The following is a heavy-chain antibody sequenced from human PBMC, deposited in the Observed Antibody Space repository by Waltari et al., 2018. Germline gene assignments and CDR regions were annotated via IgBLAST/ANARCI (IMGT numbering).Heavy chain of an antibody. J-gene: IGHJ4*02. D-gene: IGHD6-25*01. CDR3: ASIGGDY. CDR1: GFTFDDYA. CDR2: ICWSRGSR. Sequence: EVQLVESGGGLVQPGRSLRLSCAASGFTFDDYAMHWVRQAPGKGLEWVSGICWSRGSRCYADSVKGRFTISRDNAKNSLYLQMNSLRAEDTAVYYCASIGGDYWGQGTLVTVSS. V-gene: IGHV3-9*01.